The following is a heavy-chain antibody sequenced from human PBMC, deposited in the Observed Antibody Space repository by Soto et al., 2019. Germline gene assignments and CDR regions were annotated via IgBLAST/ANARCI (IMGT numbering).Heavy chain of an antibody. J-gene: IGHJ6*02. CDR1: GFTFSSYA. CDR3: ARDPGQSQLRYPRAASYYYGMEV. V-gene: IGHV3-30-3*01. D-gene: IGHD2-2*02. CDR2: ISYDGSNK. Sequence: PGLSLRLSGAASGFTFSSYAMHWVRQAPGKGLEWVAVISYDGSNKYYADCVKGRFTSCRDNSKNTLYLQMNSLRAEDTAVYYCARDPGQSQLRYPRAASYYYGMEVWRQGSTVTVSS.